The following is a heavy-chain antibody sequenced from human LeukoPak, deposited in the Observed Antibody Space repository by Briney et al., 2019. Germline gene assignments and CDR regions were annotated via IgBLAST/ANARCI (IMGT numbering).Heavy chain of an antibody. CDR2: IYSGGNT. D-gene: IGHD3-16*02. CDR3: AKRGRLRLGELSSPFDY. V-gene: IGHV3-66*01. CDR1: GFTVSNDF. J-gene: IGHJ4*02. Sequence: GGSLRLSCAASGFTVSNDFLTWVRQAPGKGPECVSVIYSGGNTYYEDSVKGRFTISRDNSKNTLYLQMNSLRAEDTAVYYCAKRGRLRLGELSSPFDYWGQGTLVTVAS.